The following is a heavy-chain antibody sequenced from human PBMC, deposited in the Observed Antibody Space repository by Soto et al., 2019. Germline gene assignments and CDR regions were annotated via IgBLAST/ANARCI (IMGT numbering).Heavy chain of an antibody. CDR1: GGSFSGYY. J-gene: IGHJ2*01. CDR3: ARAVDIVAKMVVGSGYFDL. D-gene: IGHD5-12*01. V-gene: IGHV4-34*01. Sequence: QVQLQQWGAGLLKPSETLSLTCAVYGGSFSGYYWSWIRQPPGKGLEWIGEINHSGSTNYNPSLRNRSTRSVAPTNNQFYLKLRSVTAADTAVYYCARAVDIVAKMVVGSGYFDLWGRGTLVTVSS. CDR2: INHSGST.